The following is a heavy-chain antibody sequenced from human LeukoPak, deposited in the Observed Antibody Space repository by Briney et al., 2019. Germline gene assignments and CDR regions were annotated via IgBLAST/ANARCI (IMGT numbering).Heavy chain of an antibody. CDR3: ATGPYSAFEM. Sequence: GGSLRLSCAASGFTFTDFWMHWVRQAPGGGLVWVSRVKGDEISTLYADSVKGRFTISRDNAKNTLYLQMNSLRADDTALYYCATGPYSAFEMWGQGTLVTVSS. V-gene: IGHV3-74*01. J-gene: IGHJ4*02. D-gene: IGHD2-21*01. CDR2: VKGDEIST. CDR1: GFTFTDFW.